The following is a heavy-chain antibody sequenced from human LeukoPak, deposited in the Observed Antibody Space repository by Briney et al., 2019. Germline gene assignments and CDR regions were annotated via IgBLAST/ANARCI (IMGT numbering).Heavy chain of an antibody. CDR1: GGSISPYH. CDR3: ARREQQLVLRAFDI. CDR2: IYYSGST. J-gene: IGHJ3*02. Sequence: SETLSLTCTVSGGSISPYHWSWIRQPPGKGLEWIGYIYYSGSTNYNPSPKSRVTTSVDTSKNQFSLKLSSVTAADTAVYYCARREQQLVLRAFDIWGQGTMVTVSS. D-gene: IGHD6-13*01. V-gene: IGHV4-59*01.